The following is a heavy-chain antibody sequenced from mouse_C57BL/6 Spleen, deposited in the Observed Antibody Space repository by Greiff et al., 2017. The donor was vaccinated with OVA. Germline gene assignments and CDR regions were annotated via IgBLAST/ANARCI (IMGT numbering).Heavy chain of an antibody. CDR2: IRSKSNNYAT. Sequence: EVQLVESGGGLVQPKGSLKLSCAASGFSFNTYAMNWVRQAPGKGLEWVARIRSKSNNYATYYADSVKDRFTISRDDSESMLYLQMNNLKTEDTAMYYCVRPPLNDGWYFDVWGTGTTVTVSS. CDR1: GFSFNTYA. J-gene: IGHJ1*03. D-gene: IGHD2-3*01. V-gene: IGHV10-1*01. CDR3: VRPPLNDGWYFDV.